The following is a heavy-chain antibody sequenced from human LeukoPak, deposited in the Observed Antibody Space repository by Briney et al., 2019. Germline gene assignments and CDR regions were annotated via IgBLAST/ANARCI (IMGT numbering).Heavy chain of an antibody. CDR2: IYTGGST. D-gene: IGHD3-10*01. CDR3: ARGSSPGVPFDP. CDR1: GGSISSYY. Sequence: SETLSLTCTVSGGSISSYYWSWIRQSAGKGLEWIGRIYTGGSTNYNPSLKSRVTMSVDTSKNQFSLKLSSVTAADTAVYYCARGSSPGVPFDPWGQGTLVTVSS. J-gene: IGHJ5*02. V-gene: IGHV4-4*07.